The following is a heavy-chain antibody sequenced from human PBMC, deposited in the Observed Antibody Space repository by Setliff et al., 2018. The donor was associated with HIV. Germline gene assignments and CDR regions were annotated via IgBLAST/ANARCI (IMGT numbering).Heavy chain of an antibody. J-gene: IGHJ4*02. Sequence: GGSLRLSCAASGFSVTSYVMHWVRQAPGKGLDWVGVIYFDTNNELHADSVKGRFSISRDKSKNTLYLQMNSLRVEDTALYYCARDWRHGYDLNFDYWGQGTLVTVSS. CDR3: ARDWRHGYDLNFDY. D-gene: IGHD5-12*01. V-gene: IGHV3-30*04. CDR1: GFSVTSYV. CDR2: IYFDTNNE.